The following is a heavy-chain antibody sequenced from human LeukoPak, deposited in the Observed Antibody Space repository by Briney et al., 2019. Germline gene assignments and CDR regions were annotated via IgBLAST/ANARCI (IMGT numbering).Heavy chain of an antibody. CDR2: ISGSGGST. CDR3: AKMGHYYDSSGYEILDY. V-gene: IGHV3-23*01. D-gene: IGHD3-22*01. Sequence: GGSLRLSCAASGFTFSSYAMSWVRQAPGKGLEWVSAISGSGGSTYYADSVKGRFTTSRDNSKNTPYLQMNSLRAEDTAVYYCAKMGHYYDSSGYEILDYWGQGTLVTVSS. CDR1: GFTFSSYA. J-gene: IGHJ4*02.